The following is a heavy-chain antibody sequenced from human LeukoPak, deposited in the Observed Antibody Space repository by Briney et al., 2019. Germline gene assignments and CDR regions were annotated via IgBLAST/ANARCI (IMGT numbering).Heavy chain of an antibody. CDR1: GGSISSYY. D-gene: IGHD6-13*01. CDR2: IYYSGST. J-gene: IGHJ2*01. Sequence: SETLSLTCTVSGGSISSYYGSWIRHPPGKGLERIGYIYYSGSTNYNPSLKSRVTISVDTSKNQFSLKLSSVTAADTAVYYCARRGIAAAGWFFDLWGRGTLVTVSS. V-gene: IGHV4-59*01. CDR3: ARRGIAAAGWFFDL.